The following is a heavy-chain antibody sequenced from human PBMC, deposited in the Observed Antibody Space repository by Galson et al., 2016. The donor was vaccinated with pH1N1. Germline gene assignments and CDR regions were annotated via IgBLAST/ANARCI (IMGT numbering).Heavy chain of an antibody. CDR1: GDSVSSNSAT. Sequence: CAISGDSVSSNSATWNWIRQSPSRGLEWLGRTYYRSKWYNDYAESVKSRIIISPDTSENQLSLQLNSVTPADTAVYYCARGVIDYDFWSGYQDHAAFDIWGRGTMVIVSS. CDR3: ARGVIDYDFWSGYQDHAAFDI. D-gene: IGHD3-3*01. CDR2: TYYRSKWYN. V-gene: IGHV6-1*01. J-gene: IGHJ3*02.